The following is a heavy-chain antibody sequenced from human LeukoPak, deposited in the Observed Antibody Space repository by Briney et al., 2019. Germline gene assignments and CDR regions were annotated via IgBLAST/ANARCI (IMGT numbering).Heavy chain of an antibody. D-gene: IGHD3-3*01. Sequence: SETLSLTCAVYGGSFSGYYWSWIRQPPGKGLEWIGYIYYSGSTNYNPSLKSRVTISVDTSKNQFSLKLSSVTAADTAVYYCARDKTYYDFWSGYPDDAFDIWGQGTMVTVSS. CDR3: ARDKTYYDFWSGYPDDAFDI. J-gene: IGHJ3*02. CDR1: GGSFSGYY. V-gene: IGHV4-59*01. CDR2: IYYSGST.